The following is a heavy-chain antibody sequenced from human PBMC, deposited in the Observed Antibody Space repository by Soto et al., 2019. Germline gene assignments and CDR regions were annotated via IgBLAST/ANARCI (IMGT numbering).Heavy chain of an antibody. Sequence: GASVKVSCKASGDMFDTYTITWMRQAPGRGLGWVGGIIPRSAKSNYAQKFEGRVTITADESTSTAYMELSSLRSDDTAVYYCAKGRSYYYYYGVDVWGQGTTVTVSS. V-gene: IGHV1-69*13. J-gene: IGHJ6*02. CDR3: AKGRSYYYYYGVDV. CDR2: IIPRSAKS. CDR1: GDMFDTYT.